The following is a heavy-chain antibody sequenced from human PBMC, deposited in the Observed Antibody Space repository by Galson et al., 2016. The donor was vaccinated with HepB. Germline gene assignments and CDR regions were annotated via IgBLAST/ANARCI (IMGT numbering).Heavy chain of an antibody. J-gene: IGHJ4*02. D-gene: IGHD6-13*01. CDR1: GFTFSSNA. Sequence: SLRLSCAASGFTFSSNAMSWVRQAPGKGLEWVANINQDGSEKYYADSVKGRFTISRDNAEDSLYLQMNNLRAEDSAIYYCAREYAPAAGGGFDYWGQGTLVTVSS. CDR2: INQDGSEK. CDR3: AREYAPAAGGGFDY. V-gene: IGHV3-7*01.